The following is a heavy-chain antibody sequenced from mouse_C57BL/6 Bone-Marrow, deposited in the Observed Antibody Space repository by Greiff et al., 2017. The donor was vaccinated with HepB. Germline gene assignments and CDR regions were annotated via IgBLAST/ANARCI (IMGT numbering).Heavy chain of an antibody. D-gene: IGHD1-1*01. V-gene: IGHV1-22*01. CDR3: ARRHYYGSSKGYYAMDY. CDR2: INPNNGGT. CDR1: GYTFTDYN. J-gene: IGHJ4*01. Sequence: EVQLQESGPELVKPGASVKMSCKASGYTFTDYNMHWVKQSHGKSLEWIGYINPNNGGTSYNQKFKGKATLTVNKSSSTAYMELRSLTSEDSAVYYCARRHYYGSSKGYYAMDYWGQGTSVTVSS.